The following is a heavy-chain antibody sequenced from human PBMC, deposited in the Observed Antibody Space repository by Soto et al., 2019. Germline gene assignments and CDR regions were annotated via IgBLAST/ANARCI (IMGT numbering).Heavy chain of an antibody. CDR2: INPDSGDT. CDR3: AGGGGHFSSPNYYFDF. J-gene: IGHJ4*02. V-gene: IGHV1-2*02. Sequence: ASVKVSCKASGYTFTGYYIHWVRQAPGQGLEWMGWINPDSGDTNFAQKFQGRVTMTRDTSVTTAYMELSRLQSDDTAVYYCAGGGGHFSSPNYYFDFWGQGTLVTVSS. D-gene: IGHD3-16*01. CDR1: GYTFTGYY.